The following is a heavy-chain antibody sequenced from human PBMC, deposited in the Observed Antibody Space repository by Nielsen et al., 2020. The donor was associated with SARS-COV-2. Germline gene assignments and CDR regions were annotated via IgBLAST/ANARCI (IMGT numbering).Heavy chain of an antibody. Sequence: GAALKISWECSGYSFTNYWISWVRQMPAKVLEWVGKICPGDSATRYSPSFQGQVTISTDKCISTAYLQWSSLKASATAIYYCAMHVIRAGPSGGYEVAPTLYYYYYYMDVWGKGTTVTVSS. J-gene: IGHJ6*03. CDR1: GYSFTNYW. V-gene: IGHV5-51*01. D-gene: IGHD5-12*01. CDR3: AMHVIRAGPSGGYEVAPTLYYYYYYMDV. CDR2: ICPGDSAT.